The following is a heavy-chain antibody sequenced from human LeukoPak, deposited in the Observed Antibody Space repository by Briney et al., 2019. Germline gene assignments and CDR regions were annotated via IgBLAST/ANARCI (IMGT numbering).Heavy chain of an antibody. J-gene: IGHJ3*01. V-gene: IGHV1-24*01. CDR1: GYTLTDLS. D-gene: IGHD3-9*01. Sequence: ASVKVSCKVSGYTLTDLSMHWVRQAPGKGLEWMGRFDPEDGETIYAQKFQGRVTMTEDTSTDTAYMELTNLRSEDTAVYYCATGYPPYFDQTSNVWGQGTLVTVSS. CDR3: ATGYPPYFDQTSNV. CDR2: FDPEDGET.